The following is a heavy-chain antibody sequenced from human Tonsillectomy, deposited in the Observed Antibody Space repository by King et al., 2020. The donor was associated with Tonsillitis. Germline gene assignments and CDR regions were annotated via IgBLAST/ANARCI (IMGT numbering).Heavy chain of an antibody. V-gene: IGHV3-64D*06. D-gene: IGHD3-22*01. CDR3: VKSDDSSGDVGAFDN. J-gene: IGHJ3*02. CDR2: ISSNGAST. Sequence: VQLVESGGGLVQPGGSLRLSCSASGFTFSSYAMYWVRQAPGKGLEHVSAISSNGASTYYANSMKGKFTISRDNSKNTLYLQMSSLRTDDTAVYDCVKSDDSSGDVGAFDNWGQGTMVTVSS. CDR1: GFTFSSYA.